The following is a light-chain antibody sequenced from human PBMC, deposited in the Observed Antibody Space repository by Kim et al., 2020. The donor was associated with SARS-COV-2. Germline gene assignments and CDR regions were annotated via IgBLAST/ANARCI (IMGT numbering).Light chain of an antibody. CDR3: QSYDSSLSVVV. Sequence: GVPISCTGSSSNIGTGYDVHWYQQLPGTAPKLLIYGNSNRPSGVPDRFSGSKSGTSASLAITGLQAEDEADYYCQSYDSSLSVVVFGGGTQLTVL. J-gene: IGLJ2*01. CDR1: SSNIGTGYD. CDR2: GNS. V-gene: IGLV1-40*01.